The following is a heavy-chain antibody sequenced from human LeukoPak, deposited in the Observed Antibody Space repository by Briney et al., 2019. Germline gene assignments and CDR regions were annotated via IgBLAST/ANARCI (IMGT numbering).Heavy chain of an antibody. CDR2: INHSGST. V-gene: IGHV4-34*01. CDR3: ARLSMVRGYYFDY. D-gene: IGHD3-10*01. J-gene: IGHJ4*02. Sequence: SETLSLTCAVYGGSFSGYYWSWIRQPPGKGLEWIGEINHSGSTNYNPSLKSRVTISVDTSKNQFSLKLSSVTAADTAVYYCARLSMVRGYYFDYWGQGTLVTVSS. CDR1: GGSFSGYY.